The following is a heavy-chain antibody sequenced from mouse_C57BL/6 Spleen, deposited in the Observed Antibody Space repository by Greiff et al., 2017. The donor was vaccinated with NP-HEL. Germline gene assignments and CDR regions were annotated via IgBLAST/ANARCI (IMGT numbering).Heavy chain of an antibody. CDR3: AREGWLPNYYAMDY. D-gene: IGHD2-2*01. V-gene: IGHV1-82*01. CDR1: GYAFSSSW. J-gene: IGHJ4*01. Sequence: VQLQQSGPELVKPGASVKISCKASGYAFSSSWMNWVKQRPGKGLEWIGRIYPGDGDTNYNGKFKGKATLTADKSSSTAYMQLSSLTSEDSAVYFCAREGWLPNYYAMDYWGQGTSVTVSS. CDR2: IYPGDGDT.